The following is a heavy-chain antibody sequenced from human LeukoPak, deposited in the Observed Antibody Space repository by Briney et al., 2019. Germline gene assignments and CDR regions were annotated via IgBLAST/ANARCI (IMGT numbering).Heavy chain of an antibody. CDR2: IPGTSTNL. V-gene: IGHV3-48*04. J-gene: IGHJ4*02. D-gene: IGHD1-26*01. Sequence: PGGSPRLSCAASGFTFSSYSINWVRQAPGKGLEWVSYIPGTSTNLNYADSVKGRFTISRDNAKNLVYLQMNSLRGEDTAVYYCARVGMGTYYGDHWGQGTLVTVSS. CDR3: ARVGMGTYYGDH. CDR1: GFTFSSYS.